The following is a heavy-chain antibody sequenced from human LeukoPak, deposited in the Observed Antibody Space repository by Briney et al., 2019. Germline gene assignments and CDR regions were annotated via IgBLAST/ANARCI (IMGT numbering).Heavy chain of an antibody. J-gene: IGHJ5*02. V-gene: IGHV3-7*01. CDR2: IKQDGSEK. D-gene: IGHD2-2*01. CDR3: ARHGPVVPAPRFEP. CDR1: GFTFSSYW. Sequence: PGGSLRLSCAASGFTFSSYWRSWVRQAPGKGLEWVANIKQDGSEKYNVDSVKGRFTISRDNAKNSLYLQMNSLRAEETPVYYCARHGPVVPAPRFEPWGQGTLVSVSS.